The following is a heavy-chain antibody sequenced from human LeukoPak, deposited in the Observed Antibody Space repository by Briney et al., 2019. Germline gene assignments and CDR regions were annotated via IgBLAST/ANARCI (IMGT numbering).Heavy chain of an antibody. CDR1: AVSISSISYC. Sequence: SETPSLTCTVSAVSISSISYCWGWVRQPPGKWLEWVGSIYYSGSTYYNPSLKSRVIISVVTSKNQFSLKLSSGTAADTVVYYCAVHGYSSGWYYFDYWGQGTLVTVSS. J-gene: IGHJ4*02. D-gene: IGHD6-19*01. V-gene: IGHV4-39*05. CDR3: AVHGYSSGWYYFDY. CDR2: IYYSGST.